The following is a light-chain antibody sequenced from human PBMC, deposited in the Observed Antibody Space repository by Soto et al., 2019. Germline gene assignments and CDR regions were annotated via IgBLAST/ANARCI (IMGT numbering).Light chain of an antibody. CDR3: QKPNSYPL. CDR2: AAS. J-gene: IGKJ3*01. V-gene: IGKV1-9*01. CDR1: RGISSS. Sequence: DIQLTQSPSFLSASVGDRVTITCRASRGISSSLAWYQQKPGKAPKLLIYAASTLQSGVPPRFSGSGSETEFTLTISSLQTEDFATYYYQKPNSYPLFGPGTKVDIK.